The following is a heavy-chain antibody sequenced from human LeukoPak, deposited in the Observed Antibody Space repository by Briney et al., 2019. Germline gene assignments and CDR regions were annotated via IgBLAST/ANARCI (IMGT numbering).Heavy chain of an antibody. CDR1: GGSFSGYY. Sequence: SETLSLTCAVYGGSFSGYYWSWIRQPPGKGLGWIGEINHSGSANYNPSLKSRVTISVDTSKNQFSLKLSSVTAADTAVYYCARARGRYCSGGSCRPFDYWGQGTLVTVSS. CDR3: ARARGRYCSGGSCRPFDY. CDR2: INHSGSA. J-gene: IGHJ4*02. D-gene: IGHD2-15*01. V-gene: IGHV4-34*01.